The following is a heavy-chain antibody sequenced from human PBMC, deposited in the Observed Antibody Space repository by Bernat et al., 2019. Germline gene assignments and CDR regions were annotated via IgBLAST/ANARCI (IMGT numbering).Heavy chain of an antibody. Sequence: EVQLVESGGGVVQPGGSLRLSCAASGFTFSSYWMSWVRQAPGKGLEWVANIKQDGSEKYYVDSVKGRFTISRDNAKNSLYLQMNSLRAEDTAVYYCARDRRLLWFGGPALHPYYYYGMDVWGQGTTVTVSS. V-gene: IGHV3-7*03. J-gene: IGHJ6*02. D-gene: IGHD3-10*01. CDR1: GFTFSSYW. CDR2: IKQDGSEK. CDR3: ARDRRLLWFGGPALHPYYYYGMDV.